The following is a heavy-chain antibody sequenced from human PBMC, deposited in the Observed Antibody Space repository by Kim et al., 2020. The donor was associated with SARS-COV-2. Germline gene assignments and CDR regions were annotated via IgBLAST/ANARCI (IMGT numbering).Heavy chain of an antibody. V-gene: IGHV1-2*06. J-gene: IGHJ4*02. Sequence: ASVKVSCKASGYTFTGYYMHWVRQAPGQGLEWMGRIKPNSGGTNYAQKFQGRVTMTRDTSINTAYMELSRLRSDDTAVYYCARTYYDFWSGYYAGSDYWGQGTLVAVSS. CDR2: IKPNSGGT. D-gene: IGHD3-3*01. CDR3: ARTYYDFWSGYYAGSDY. CDR1: GYTFTGYY.